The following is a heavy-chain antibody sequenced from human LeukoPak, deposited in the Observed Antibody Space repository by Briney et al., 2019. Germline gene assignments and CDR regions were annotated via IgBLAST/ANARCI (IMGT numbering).Heavy chain of an antibody. D-gene: IGHD1-26*01. J-gene: IGHJ4*02. CDR2: INPSGGST. CDR3: AREGVGATRDY. V-gene: IGHV1-46*01. Sequence: ASVKVSCKASGYTFTSYYMHWVRQAPGQGLEWMGIINPSGGSTSYAQKFQGRVTMTRDTSTSTVYMELSSLRSEDTAAYYCAREGVGATRDYWGQGTLVTVSS. CDR1: GYTFTSYY.